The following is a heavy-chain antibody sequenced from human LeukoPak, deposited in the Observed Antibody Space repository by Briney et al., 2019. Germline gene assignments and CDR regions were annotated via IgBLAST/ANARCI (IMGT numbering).Heavy chain of an antibody. CDR3: ARGLGVVTAQSEQPKPRYFDL. CDR1: GYTFISYG. D-gene: IGHD2-21*02. V-gene: IGHV1-18*01. CDR2: ISGYNGNT. J-gene: IGHJ2*01. Sequence: ASVKVSFKASGYTFISYGISWVRQAPGQGLEWMGWISGYNGNTNYAQNLQGRVTMTTDTSTSTAYMGLRSLRSDDTAVYYCARGLGVVTAQSEQPKPRYFDLWGRGTQVTVSS.